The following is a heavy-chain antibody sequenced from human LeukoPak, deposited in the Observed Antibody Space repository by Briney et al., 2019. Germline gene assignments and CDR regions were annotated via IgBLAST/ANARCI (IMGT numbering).Heavy chain of an antibody. D-gene: IGHD3-3*01. CDR2: IWYDGSNK. Sequence: PGGSLRLSCAASGFTFSSYGMHWVRQAPGKGLEWVAVIWYDGSNKYYADSVKGRFTISRDNSKNTLYLQMNSLRAEDTAVYYRAKDEGSYDFWSGYPDYWGQGTLVTVSS. V-gene: IGHV3-33*06. J-gene: IGHJ4*02. CDR1: GFTFSSYG. CDR3: AKDEGSYDFWSGYPDY.